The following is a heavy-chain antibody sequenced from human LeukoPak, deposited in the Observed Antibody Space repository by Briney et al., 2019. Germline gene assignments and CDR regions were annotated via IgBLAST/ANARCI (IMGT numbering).Heavy chain of an antibody. J-gene: IGHJ4*02. Sequence: ASVKVSCKASGYTFTSYGISWVRQAPGQGLEWMGWISAYNGNTNYAQKLQGRVTMTTDTSTSTAYMELRSLRSDDTAVYYCARADCSSSSCYELDYWGQGTLVTVSS. CDR1: GYTFTSYG. CDR3: ARADCSSSSCYELDY. D-gene: IGHD2-2*01. CDR2: ISAYNGNT. V-gene: IGHV1-18*01.